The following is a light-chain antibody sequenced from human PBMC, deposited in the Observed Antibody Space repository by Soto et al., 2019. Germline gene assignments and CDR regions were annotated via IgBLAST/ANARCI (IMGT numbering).Light chain of an antibody. Sequence: QSALTQPASVSGSPGQSITISCTGTSSDVGGYNYVSWYQQHPGKAPKLMLYDVSNRPSGVSNRFSGSKSGNTASLTISGLQAEDEADYSCSSYTSSSTYVFGTGTKLTVL. V-gene: IGLV2-14*01. CDR3: SSYTSSSTYV. CDR1: SSDVGGYNY. J-gene: IGLJ1*01. CDR2: DVS.